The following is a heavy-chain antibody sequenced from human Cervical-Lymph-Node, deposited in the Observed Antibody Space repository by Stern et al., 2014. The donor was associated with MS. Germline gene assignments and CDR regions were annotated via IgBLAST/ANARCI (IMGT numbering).Heavy chain of an antibody. D-gene: IGHD4-17*01. Sequence: EVQLVESGGGLVQPGGSLRLSCAASGFTFSSYAMTWVRQAPGQGLEWVSSISRNSGATYYAESVKGRVTISKAKSTSTVFIEINSLRAEDTAMYYCAKDGDDYAPKFGLDVWGQGTTVIVS. V-gene: IGHV3-23*04. CDR2: ISRNSGAT. CDR3: AKDGDDYAPKFGLDV. J-gene: IGHJ6*02. CDR1: GFTFSSYA.